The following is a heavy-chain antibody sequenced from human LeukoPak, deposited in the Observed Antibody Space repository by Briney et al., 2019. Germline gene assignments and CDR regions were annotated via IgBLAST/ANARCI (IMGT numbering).Heavy chain of an antibody. V-gene: IGHV3-23*01. J-gene: IGHJ4*02. CDR2: ISGSGGST. CDR3: AKDPPYCSGGSCYYFDY. Sequence: GGSLRLSCAASGFTFSIYAMSWVRQAPGKGLEWVSAISGSGGSTYYADSVKGRFTISRDNSKDTLYLQMNSLRAEDTAVYYCAKDPPYCSGGSCYYFDYWGQGTLVTVSS. D-gene: IGHD2-15*01. CDR1: GFTFSIYA.